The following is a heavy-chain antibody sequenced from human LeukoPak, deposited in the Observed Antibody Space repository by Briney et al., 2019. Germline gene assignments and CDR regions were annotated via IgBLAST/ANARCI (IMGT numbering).Heavy chain of an antibody. CDR3: VRDFWGSIDH. CDR2: INNDGHTT. D-gene: IGHD3-16*01. Sequence: PGGSLRLSCEVSGFTFSTYGMNWVRQAPGKGLVWVSPINNDGHTTVYADSVKGRFTISRDNAKNTLYLQMNSLRAEDTAVYYCVRDFWGSIDHWGQGTLVTVSS. CDR1: GFTFSTYG. V-gene: IGHV3-74*01. J-gene: IGHJ4*02.